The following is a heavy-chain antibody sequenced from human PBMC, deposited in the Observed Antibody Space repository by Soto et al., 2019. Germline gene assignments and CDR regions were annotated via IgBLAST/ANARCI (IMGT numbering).Heavy chain of an antibody. Sequence: GESLKISCAASGFTFSSYAMSWVRQAPGKGLEWVSAISGSGGSTYYADSVKGRFTISRDNSKNTLYLQMNSLRAEDTAVYYCAKSGPAYYYGSGSYSEFDYWGQGTLVTVSS. D-gene: IGHD3-10*01. CDR2: ISGSGGST. V-gene: IGHV3-23*01. J-gene: IGHJ4*02. CDR1: GFTFSSYA. CDR3: AKSGPAYYYGSGSYSEFDY.